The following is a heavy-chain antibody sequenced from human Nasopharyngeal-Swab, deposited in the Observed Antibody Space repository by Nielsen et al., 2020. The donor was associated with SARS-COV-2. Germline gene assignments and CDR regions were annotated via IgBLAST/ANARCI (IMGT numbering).Heavy chain of an antibody. Sequence: ASVKVSCKASGYTFITYDINWVRQAPGLGLEWMGWINPNSGNTGYAQKLQGRVTMTRNTSISTAYMELSSLISDDTAVYYCARSYSSGWLRGNWFDPWGQGTLVTVSS. D-gene: IGHD6-19*01. CDR1: GYTFITYD. CDR2: INPNSGNT. CDR3: ARSYSSGWLRGNWFDP. V-gene: IGHV1-8*01. J-gene: IGHJ5*02.